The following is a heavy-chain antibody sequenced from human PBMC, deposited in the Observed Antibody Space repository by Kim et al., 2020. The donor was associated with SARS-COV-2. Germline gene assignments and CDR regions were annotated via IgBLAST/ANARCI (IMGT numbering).Heavy chain of an antibody. CDR1: GYTFTSYY. D-gene: IGHD3-10*01. Sequence: ASVKVSCKASGYTFTSYYMHWVRQAPGQGLEWMGIINPSGGSTSYAQKFQGRVTMTRDTSTSTVYMELSSLRSEDTAVYYCARGGVTMVRGVIWGWFDPWGQGTLVTVSS. V-gene: IGHV1-46*01. CDR2: INPSGGST. CDR3: ARGGVTMVRGVIWGWFDP. J-gene: IGHJ5*02.